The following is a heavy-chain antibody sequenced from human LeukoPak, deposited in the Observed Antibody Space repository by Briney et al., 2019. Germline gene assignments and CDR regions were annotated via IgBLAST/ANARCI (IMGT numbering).Heavy chain of an antibody. D-gene: IGHD2-21*02. CDR1: GYXFTSYY. CDR3: ARTLTLPNWFDP. Sequence: GASVKVSCKASGYXFTSYYLHWVRQAPGQGLEWMGIINPSGGSTSYAQKFQGRVTMTRDTSTSTVYMELSSLRSEDTAVYYCARTLTLPNWFDPWGQGTLVTVSS. J-gene: IGHJ5*02. V-gene: IGHV1-46*01. CDR2: INPSGGST.